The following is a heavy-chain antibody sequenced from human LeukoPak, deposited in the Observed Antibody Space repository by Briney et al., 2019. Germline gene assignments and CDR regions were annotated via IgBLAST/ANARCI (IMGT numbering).Heavy chain of an antibody. D-gene: IGHD3-22*01. Sequence: SQTLSPTCPLSARSLSIGSYCWSWLREPAGNGLEWFGRIYVTESMHYNSSLKSRVTISGDTSKNQFSLKLSSVTAADTAVYYCAGGRDYYDSSGYSLPAHYWGQGTLVTVSS. J-gene: IGHJ4*02. V-gene: IGHV4-61*02. CDR1: ARSLSIGSYC. CDR3: AGGRDYYDSSGYSLPAHY. CDR2: IYVTESM.